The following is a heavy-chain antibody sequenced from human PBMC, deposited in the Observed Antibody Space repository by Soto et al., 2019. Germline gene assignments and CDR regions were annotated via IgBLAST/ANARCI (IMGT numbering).Heavy chain of an antibody. V-gene: IGHV4-39*01. CDR3: ARHFVAVVIKGWGY. Sequence: SETLSLTCNVSGASLDRSNYYWDWIRPSPGKGLEWIGTTYYNGNAYYNPSLRSRVTMSVDTSKNQFSLKLMSVTAADTAVYYCARHFVAVVIKGWGYWGQGTLVTVSS. CDR1: GASLDRSNYY. J-gene: IGHJ4*02. D-gene: IGHD3-22*01. CDR2: TYYNGNA.